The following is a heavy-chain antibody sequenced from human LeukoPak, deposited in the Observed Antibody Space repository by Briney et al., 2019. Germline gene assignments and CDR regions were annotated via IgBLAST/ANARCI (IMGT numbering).Heavy chain of an antibody. CDR3: ARVPYYDFWSGYYPPFGPLIGNYYSDY. J-gene: IGHJ4*02. Sequence: ASVKVSCKASGYTFTSYGISWVRQAPGQGLEWMGWISAYNGNTNYAQKLQGRVTMTTDTSTSTAYMELRSLRSDDTAVYYCARVPYYDFWSGYYPPFGPLIGNYYSDYWGQGTLVTVSS. V-gene: IGHV1-18*01. CDR2: ISAYNGNT. D-gene: IGHD3-3*01. CDR1: GYTFTSYG.